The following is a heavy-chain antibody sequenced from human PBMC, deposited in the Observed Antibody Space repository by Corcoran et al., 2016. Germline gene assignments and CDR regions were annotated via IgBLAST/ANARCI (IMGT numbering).Heavy chain of an antibody. J-gene: IGHJ6*02. Sequence: EMLLVESGGGLDQPGGSMRLYCAASGFTFSSYWMSWVRQDPGRGLEWVANIKQDGSEKYYVDSVKGRFTNSRDKAKNSLYLQMNRPSADDTAVYYCAGVLSSSLFSPYYYGMDVWGQGTTVTFSS. CDR1: GFTFSSYW. CDR3: AGVLSSSLFSPYYYGMDV. CDR2: IKQDGSEK. V-gene: IGHV3-7*01. D-gene: IGHD6-6*01.